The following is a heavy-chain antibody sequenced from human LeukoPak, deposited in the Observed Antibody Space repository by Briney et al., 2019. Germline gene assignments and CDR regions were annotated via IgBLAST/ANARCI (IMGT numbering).Heavy chain of an antibody. D-gene: IGHD4-17*01. V-gene: IGHV3-48*01. CDR1: GLPFSTYS. CDR3: ARVSPYGEGH. J-gene: IGHJ4*01. CDR2: ISSNSGTV. Sequence: AGGSLRLSCEASGLPFSTYSMIWVRQAPGKGLEWLSYISSNSGTVNYANSVKGRFTISRDNARSSLYLQMDSLTVEDTAVYFCARVSPYGEGHWGQGTLVTVSP.